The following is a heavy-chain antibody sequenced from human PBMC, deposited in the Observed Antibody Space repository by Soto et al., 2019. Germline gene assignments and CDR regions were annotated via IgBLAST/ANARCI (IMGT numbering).Heavy chain of an antibody. Sequence: LGESLKISCKGSGYSFTSYWIGWVRQMPGKGLEWMGIIYPGDSDTRYGPSFQGQVTISADKSISTAYLQWSSLKASDTAMYYCASHSSSWYDAFDIWGQGTMVTVSS. CDR3: ASHSSSWYDAFDI. V-gene: IGHV5-51*01. CDR1: GYSFTSYW. J-gene: IGHJ3*02. CDR2: IYPGDSDT. D-gene: IGHD6-13*01.